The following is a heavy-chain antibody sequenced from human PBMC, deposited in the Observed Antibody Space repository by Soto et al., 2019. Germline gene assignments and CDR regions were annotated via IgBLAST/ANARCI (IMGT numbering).Heavy chain of an antibody. D-gene: IGHD1-26*01. CDR3: ARSPLGDYYYYYMDV. CDR2: INAGDGVT. Sequence: ASVKVSCKASGYTFTDYAMHWVRQAPGQRLECMGWINAGDGVTKYSQKFQGRVTITPDTSASTAYMELRSLRSDDTAVYYCARSPLGDYYYYYMDVWGKGTTVTVSS. CDR1: GYTFTDYA. J-gene: IGHJ6*03. V-gene: IGHV1-3*01.